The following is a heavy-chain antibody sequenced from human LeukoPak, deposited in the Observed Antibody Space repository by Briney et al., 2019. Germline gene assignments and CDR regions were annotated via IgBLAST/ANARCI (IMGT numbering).Heavy chain of an antibody. CDR2: IYSSGST. Sequence: SETLSPTCSVSGGSISGGSYYWSWIRQPAGKGLEWVGRIYSSGSTNYNPSLKSRVTMSVDTSKNQFSLKVSSVIAADTAVYYCARGSIAASGAKWFDPWGQGTLVTVSS. J-gene: IGHJ5*02. CDR3: ARGSIAASGAKWFDP. CDR1: GGSISGGSYY. D-gene: IGHD6-13*01. V-gene: IGHV4-61*02.